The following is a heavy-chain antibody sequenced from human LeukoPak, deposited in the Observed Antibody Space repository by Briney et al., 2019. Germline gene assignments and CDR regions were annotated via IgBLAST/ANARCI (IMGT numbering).Heavy chain of an antibody. CDR2: IYYSGST. V-gene: IGHV4-39*01. Sequence: SETLSLTCTVSGGSISSSSYYWGWIRQPPGKGLEWIGSIYYSGSTYYNPSLKSRVTISVDTSKNQFSLKLSSVTAADTAVYYCASEVQVGATTNWFDPWGQGTLVTVSS. CDR3: ASEVQVGATTNWFDP. J-gene: IGHJ5*02. CDR1: GGSISSSSYY. D-gene: IGHD1-26*01.